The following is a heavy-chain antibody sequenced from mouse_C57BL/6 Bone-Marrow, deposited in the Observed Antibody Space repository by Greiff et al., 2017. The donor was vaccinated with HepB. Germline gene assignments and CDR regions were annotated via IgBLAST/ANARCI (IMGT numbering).Heavy chain of an antibody. CDR1: GYTFTSYW. CDR2: IDPSDSYT. CDR3: ARSLGYRFP. D-gene: IGHD2-2*01. Sequence: VQLQQPGAELVKPGASVKLSCKASGYTFTSYWMQWVKQRPGQGLEWIGEIDPSDSYTNYNQKFKGKATLTVDTSSSTAYMQLSSLTSEDSAVYYCARSLGYRFPWGQGTTLTVSS. V-gene: IGHV1-50*01. J-gene: IGHJ2*01.